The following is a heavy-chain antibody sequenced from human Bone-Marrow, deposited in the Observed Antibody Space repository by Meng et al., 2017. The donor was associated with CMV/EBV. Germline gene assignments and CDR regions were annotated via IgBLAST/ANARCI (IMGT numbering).Heavy chain of an antibody. V-gene: IGHV4-4*07. CDR2: IYISGST. J-gene: IGHJ5*02. D-gene: IGHD3-10*01. CDR3: ARHEIGGGTMVRGVITWFDP. CDR1: GGSISSYY. Sequence: SETLSLTCTVSGGSISSYYWSWIRQPAGKGLEWIGRIYISGSTNCNPSLKSRVTMSVDTSKNQFSLKLSSVTAADTAVYYCARHEIGGGTMVRGVITWFDPWGQGTLVTVSS.